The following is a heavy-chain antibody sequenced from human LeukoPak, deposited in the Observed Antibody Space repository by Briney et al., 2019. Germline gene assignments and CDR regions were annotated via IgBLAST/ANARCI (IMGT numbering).Heavy chain of an antibody. CDR3: ARVVTIFGVVTWFDY. CDR1: DGSISSYY. Sequence: SETLSLTCTVSDGSISSYYWSWIRQPPGKGLEWIGYIYYSGSTNYNPSLKSRVTISVDTSKNQFSLKLSSVTAADTAVYYCARVVTIFGVVTWFDYWGQGTLVTVSS. V-gene: IGHV4-59*01. D-gene: IGHD3-3*01. J-gene: IGHJ4*02. CDR2: IYYSGST.